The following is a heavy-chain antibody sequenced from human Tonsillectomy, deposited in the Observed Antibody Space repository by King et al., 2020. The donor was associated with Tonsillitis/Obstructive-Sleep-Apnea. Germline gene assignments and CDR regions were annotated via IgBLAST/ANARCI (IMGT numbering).Heavy chain of an antibody. CDR3: ARGKGRHISYYYYYMDV. CDR2: IYYSGST. V-gene: IGHV4-59*01. D-gene: IGHD2-21*01. Sequence: VQLQESGPGLVKPSETLSLTCTVSGGSISSYYWSWIRQPPGKGLEWIGYIYYSGSTNYNPSLKSRVTISVDTSKNQFSLKLSSVTAADTAVYYCARGKGRHISYYYYYMDVWGKGTTVTVSS. J-gene: IGHJ6*03. CDR1: GGSISSYY.